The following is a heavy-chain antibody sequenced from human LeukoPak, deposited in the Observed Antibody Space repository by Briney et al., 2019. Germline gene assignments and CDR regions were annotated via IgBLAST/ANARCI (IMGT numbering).Heavy chain of an antibody. CDR1: GYTFTGYY. CDR3: ARGFTMVRGVEDPLDAFDI. CDR2: INPSGGST. V-gene: IGHV1-46*01. J-gene: IGHJ3*02. D-gene: IGHD3-10*01. Sequence: ASVKVSCKASGYTFTGYYMHWVRQAPGQGLEWMGIINPSGGSTSYAQKFQGRVTMTRDTSTSTVYMELSSLRSEDTAVYYCARGFTMVRGVEDPLDAFDIWGQGTMVTVSS.